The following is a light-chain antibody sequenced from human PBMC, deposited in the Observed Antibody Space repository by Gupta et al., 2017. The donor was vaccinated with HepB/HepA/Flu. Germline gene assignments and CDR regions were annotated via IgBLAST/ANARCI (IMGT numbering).Light chain of an antibody. CDR1: QGISSY. CDR3: QQRNNYPFT. Sequence: DIQLTQSPSFLSASVGDRVTITCRASQGISSYLAWYQQKPGKAPKLLIYASSTVQSGVPSRFSGSGSGTEFTLTISSRQPEDFATYYCQQRNNYPFTFGRGTKVEIK. V-gene: IGKV1-9*01. CDR2: ASS. J-gene: IGKJ4*01.